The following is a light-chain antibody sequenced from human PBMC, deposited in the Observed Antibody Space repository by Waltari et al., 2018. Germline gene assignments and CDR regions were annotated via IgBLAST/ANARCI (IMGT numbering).Light chain of an antibody. J-gene: IGKJ2*02. CDR3: QQYNTWPPST. Sequence: EIVMTQSPAALSVSPGERDTLSCRASQSVSDNLAWYQHKPGQPPRLLISGASTRATGVPARFSGSGSGTEFTLTISSLQSEDSAIYFCQQYNTWPPSTFGQGTKLEIK. CDR2: GAS. CDR1: QSVSDN. V-gene: IGKV3-15*01.